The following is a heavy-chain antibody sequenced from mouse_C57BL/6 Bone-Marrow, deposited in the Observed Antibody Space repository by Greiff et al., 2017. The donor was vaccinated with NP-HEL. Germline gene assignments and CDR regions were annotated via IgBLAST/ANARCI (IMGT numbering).Heavy chain of an antibody. V-gene: IGHV1-52*01. D-gene: IGHD3-2*02. CDR1: GYTFTSYW. J-gene: IGHJ3*01. Sequence: QVQLQQPGAELVRPGSSVKLSCKASGYTFTSYWLHWVKQSPIQGLEWIGNITPSDSETHYHHKFKDKATLTVDKTSSTAYMQLSSLTSEDSAVYYCARERQLRVRAWFAYWGQGTLVTVSA. CDR3: ARERQLRVRAWFAY. CDR2: ITPSDSET.